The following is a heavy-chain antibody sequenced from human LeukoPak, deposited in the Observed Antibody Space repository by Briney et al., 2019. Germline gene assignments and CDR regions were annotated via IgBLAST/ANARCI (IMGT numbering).Heavy chain of an antibody. V-gene: IGHV3-73*01. CDR3: TRQGPNINDDFDF. D-gene: IGHD2-8*01. CDR1: GFTFSGSG. J-gene: IGHJ4*02. Sequence: GGSLRLSCAASGFTFSGSGIHWVLQASGKGLEWVGHIRTRANNYATAYAASVKGRFTISRDDSKNTADLQMNSLKTEDTAVYYCTRQGPNINDDFDFWGQGTLVTVSS. CDR2: IRTRANNYAT.